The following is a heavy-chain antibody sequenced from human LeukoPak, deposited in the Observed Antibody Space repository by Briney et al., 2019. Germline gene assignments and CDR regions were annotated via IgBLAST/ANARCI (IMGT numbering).Heavy chain of an antibody. CDR3: ARDPRSRGSGSYSFDY. CDR2: IYSGGST. Sequence: GGSLRLSCAASGFTVSSNYMSWVRQAPGKGLEWVSVIYSGGSTYYADSVKGRFTISRDNSKNTLYLQMNSLRAEDTAVYYCARDPRSRGSGSYSFDYWGQGTLVTVSS. V-gene: IGHV3-66*01. D-gene: IGHD3-10*01. J-gene: IGHJ4*02. CDR1: GFTVSSNY.